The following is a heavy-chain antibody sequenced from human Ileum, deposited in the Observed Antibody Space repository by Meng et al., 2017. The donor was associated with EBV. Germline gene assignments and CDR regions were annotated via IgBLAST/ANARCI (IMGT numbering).Heavy chain of an antibody. J-gene: IGHJ5*02. V-gene: IGHV4-59*01. CDR3: AMRKVEMRAITPDNWLDP. D-gene: IGHD2-21*01. CDR2: ISHSGRT. CDR1: DGSISSSS. Sequence: QVPLVEWVPGLVKNSETLSLPCTLSDGSISSSSWNWAWQSPAKVLEWIVRISHSGRTDYNPSLQSRVTISVDTSKNQVSLTLSYVSPAETAVYYCAMRKVEMRAITPDNWLDPWGQGTVVTVSS.